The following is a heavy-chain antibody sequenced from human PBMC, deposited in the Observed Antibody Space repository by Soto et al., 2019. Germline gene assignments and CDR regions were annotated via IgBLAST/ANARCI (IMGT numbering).Heavy chain of an antibody. CDR2: IWYDGSNK. J-gene: IGHJ6*02. V-gene: IGHV3-33*01. Sequence: GGSLRLSCAASGFTFSSYGMHWVRQAPGKGLEWVAVIWYDGSNKYYADSVKGRFTISRDNSKNTLYLQMNSLRAEDTAVYYCARSLARFGYSSSYYYYGMDVWGQGTTVTVSS. CDR3: ARSLARFGYSSSYYYYGMDV. CDR1: GFTFSSYG. D-gene: IGHD5-18*01.